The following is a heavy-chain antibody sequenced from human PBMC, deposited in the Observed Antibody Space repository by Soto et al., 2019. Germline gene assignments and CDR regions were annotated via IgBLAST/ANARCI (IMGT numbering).Heavy chain of an antibody. D-gene: IGHD3-10*01. J-gene: IGHJ3*02. CDR1: GFTFSSYG. V-gene: IGHV3-30*18. CDR3: AKNREVRGIIISDAFDM. CDR2: ISYDGSNK. Sequence: GGSLRLSCAASGFTFSSYGMHWVRQAPGKGLEWVAFISYDGSNKYHADSVKGRSTISGDNSKNTLYLQMNSLRAEDTAVYYCAKNREVRGIIISDAFDMWGQGTMVTVSS.